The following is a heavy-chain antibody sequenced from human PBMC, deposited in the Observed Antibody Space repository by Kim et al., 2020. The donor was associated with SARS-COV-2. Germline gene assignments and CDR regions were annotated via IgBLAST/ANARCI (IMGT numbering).Heavy chain of an antibody. D-gene: IGHD5-18*01. CDR1: GGSISSGGYY. CDR2: IYYSGST. CDR3: ARDRGLKYSPPARQQNGLRWFDP. J-gene: IGHJ5*02. Sequence: SETLSLTCTVSGGSISSGGYYWSWIRQHPGKGLEWIGYIYYSGSTYYNPSLKSRVTISVDTSKNQFSLKLSSVTAADTAVYYCARDRGLKYSPPARQQNGLRWFDPWGQGTLVTVSS. V-gene: IGHV4-31*03.